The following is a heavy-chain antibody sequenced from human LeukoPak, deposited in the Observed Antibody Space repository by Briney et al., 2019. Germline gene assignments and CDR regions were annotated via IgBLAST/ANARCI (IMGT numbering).Heavy chain of an antibody. CDR2: INSDGSST. J-gene: IGHJ4*02. CDR3: ARDRGIAAASPDY. V-gene: IGHV3-74*01. Sequence: PGGSLRLSCAASGFTFSSYWMHWVRQAPGKGLAWVSRINSDGSSTSYADSVKGRFTISRDNAKNTLYLQMNSLRAEDTAVYYCARDRGIAAASPDYWGQGTLVTVSS. CDR1: GFTFSSYW. D-gene: IGHD6-13*01.